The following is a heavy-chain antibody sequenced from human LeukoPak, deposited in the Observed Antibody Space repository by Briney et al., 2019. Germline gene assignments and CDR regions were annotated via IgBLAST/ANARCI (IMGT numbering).Heavy chain of an antibody. CDR2: IRYDGSSK. D-gene: IGHD6-13*01. J-gene: IGHJ6*03. V-gene: IGHV3-30*02. CDR3: AKDLGSSSWYYMDV. Sequence: GGSLRLSCAASGFTFSSYGMHWVRQAPGKGLEWVAFIRYDGSSKYYADSVKGRFTISRDNSKNTLYLQMNSLRAEDTAVYYCAKDLGSSSWYYMDVWGKGTTVTVSS. CDR1: GFTFSSYG.